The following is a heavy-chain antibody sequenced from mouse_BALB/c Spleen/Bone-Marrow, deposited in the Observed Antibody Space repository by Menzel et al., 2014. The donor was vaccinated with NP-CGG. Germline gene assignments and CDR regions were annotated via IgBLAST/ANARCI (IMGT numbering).Heavy chain of an antibody. Sequence: QVQLQQSGAELMKPGASVKISCKATGYTFSNYWTDWVKQRPGHGLEWIGEILPGSGTANYNEKFKGKATFTADTSSNTAYMQLSSLTSEDSALYYCARDSVVRYCVDFWGQGTTLTVSS. CDR1: GYTFSNYW. J-gene: IGHJ2*01. CDR2: ILPGSGTA. CDR3: ARDSVVRYCVDF. D-gene: IGHD1-1*01. V-gene: IGHV1-9*01.